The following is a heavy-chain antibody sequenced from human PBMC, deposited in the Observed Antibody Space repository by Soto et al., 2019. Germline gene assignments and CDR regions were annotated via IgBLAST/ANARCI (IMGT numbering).Heavy chain of an antibody. CDR2: INPNSGGT. D-gene: IGHD3-3*01. V-gene: IGHV1-2*04. CDR1: GYTFTGYY. Sequence: ASVKVSCKASGYTFTGYYMHWVRQAPGQGLEWMGWINPNSGGTNYAQKFQGWVTMTRDTSISIAYMELSRLRSDDTAVYYCARELRYYDFWSGYPYYYYGMDVWGQGTTVTVSS. J-gene: IGHJ6*02. CDR3: ARELRYYDFWSGYPYYYYGMDV.